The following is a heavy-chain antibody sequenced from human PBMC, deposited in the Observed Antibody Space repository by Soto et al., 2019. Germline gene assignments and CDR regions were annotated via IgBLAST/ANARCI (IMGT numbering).Heavy chain of an antibody. CDR3: ARQAARSGEVFDY. Sequence: EVQLVESGGGLVQPGGSLRLSCEGSGFTFGSYWMSWVRQAPGKGLEWVANINPDGGEKFYVDSVKGRLTISRDNAKNSVYLQLDSVRGEDTALYHCARQAARSGEVFDYWGRGTPVTVSS. CDR1: GFTFGSYW. CDR2: INPDGGEK. V-gene: IGHV3-7*01. D-gene: IGHD3-10*01. J-gene: IGHJ4*02.